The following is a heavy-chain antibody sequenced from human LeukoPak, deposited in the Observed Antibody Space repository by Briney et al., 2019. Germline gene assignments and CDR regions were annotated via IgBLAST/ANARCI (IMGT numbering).Heavy chain of an antibody. Sequence: GASVKVSCKASGYTFTSYGISWVRQSPGQGLGWMGWISACNGNTNYAQKLQGRVTMTTDTSTSTAYMELRSLRSDDTAVYYCARVTEIQLWLIEGGNYFDYWGQGTLVTVSS. CDR1: GYTFTSYG. J-gene: IGHJ4*02. CDR2: ISACNGNT. CDR3: ARVTEIQLWLIEGGNYFDY. D-gene: IGHD5-18*01. V-gene: IGHV1-18*01.